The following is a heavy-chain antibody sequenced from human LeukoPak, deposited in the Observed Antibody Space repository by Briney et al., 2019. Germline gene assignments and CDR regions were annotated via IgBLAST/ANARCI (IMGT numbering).Heavy chain of an antibody. CDR3: ARCRHSYDSSGFPHY. D-gene: IGHD3-22*01. CDR2: IDTTSAFI. CDR1: GFTFSSYN. J-gene: IGHJ4*02. Sequence: PGGSLRLSCAVSGFTFSSYNMNWVRQAPGKGLEWVSSIDTTSAFIFYGDSMKGRVTISRDNAKNSLYLQMNSLRAEDTAVYYCARCRHSYDSSGFPHYWGQGTLVTVSS. V-gene: IGHV3-21*06.